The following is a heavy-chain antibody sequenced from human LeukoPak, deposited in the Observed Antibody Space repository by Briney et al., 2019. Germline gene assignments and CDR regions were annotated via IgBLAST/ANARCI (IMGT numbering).Heavy chain of an antibody. J-gene: IGHJ3*01. CDR1: GVSISPYY. CDR2: IHTSGSN. CDR3: ARLSAAVHLGAFDL. D-gene: IGHD3-3*01. Sequence: SETLSLTCAVSGVSISPYYWAWIRQPPGKGLEWIGYIHTSGSNNQYPSLKSRVTISVDKSKNHFSLRLTSVTAADTAVYYYARLSAAVHLGAFDLWGQGTMVTVSS. V-gene: IGHV4-4*09.